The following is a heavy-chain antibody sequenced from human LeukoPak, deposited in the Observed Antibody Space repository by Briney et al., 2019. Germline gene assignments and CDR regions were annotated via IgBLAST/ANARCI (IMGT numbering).Heavy chain of an antibody. CDR1: GCSFTTYG. J-gene: IGHJ6*03. CDR2: ISANNNNT. CDR3: ARGGVVPGHYYYMDV. D-gene: IGHD3-10*01. V-gene: IGHV1-18*01. Sequence: EASVKVSCKASGCSFTTYGISWVRQAPGQGLEWMGWISANNNNTDNVQKLQGRVTMTTDTSTSTAYMELRSLRSDDTAVYYCARGGVVPGHYYYMDVWGKGTTVTISS.